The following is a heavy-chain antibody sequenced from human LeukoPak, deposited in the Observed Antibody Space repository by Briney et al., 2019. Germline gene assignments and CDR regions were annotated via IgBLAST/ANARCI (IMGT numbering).Heavy chain of an antibody. Sequence: GGSLRLSCAASGFTFSTYWMHWVRQPPGKGLVWASRFNSDGSSITYADSVKGRFTISRDSAKNTLYLQMNSLRAEDTAVYYCATTGSSWYGSSGFDPWGQGTLVTVSS. J-gene: IGHJ5*02. D-gene: IGHD6-13*01. CDR3: ATTGSSWYGSSGFDP. CDR2: FNSDGSSI. CDR1: GFTFSTYW. V-gene: IGHV3-74*01.